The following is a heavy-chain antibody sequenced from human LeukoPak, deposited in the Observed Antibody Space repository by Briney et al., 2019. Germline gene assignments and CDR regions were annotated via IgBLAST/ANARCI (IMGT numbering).Heavy chain of an antibody. CDR1: GFTFSSYA. V-gene: IGHV3-23*01. CDR3: AKEGYYYDSSGYYYFDY. J-gene: IGHJ4*02. D-gene: IGHD3-22*01. CDR2: ISGSGGST. Sequence: GGSLGLSCAASGFTFSSYAMSWVRQAPGKGLEWVSAISGSGGSTYYADSVKGRFTISRDNSKNTLYLQMNSLRAEDTAVYYCAKEGYYYDSSGYYYFDYWGQGTLVTVSS.